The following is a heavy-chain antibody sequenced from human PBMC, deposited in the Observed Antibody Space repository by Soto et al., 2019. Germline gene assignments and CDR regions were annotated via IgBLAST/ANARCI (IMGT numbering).Heavy chain of an antibody. CDR1: GFTFSNAW. CDR2: IKRKSDGETT. D-gene: IGHD1-26*01. V-gene: IGHV3-15*07. Sequence: EVQLVESGGGLVKPGGSLRLSCAASGFTFSNAWMNWVRQAPGKGLEWVGRIKRKSDGETTDYAAPVKGRFTISRDDSKNTLYLQMNSLKTEDTAVYYCTTGGMLGAIQVQWGYFDYWGQGTLVTVSS. J-gene: IGHJ4*02. CDR3: TTGGMLGAIQVQWGYFDY.